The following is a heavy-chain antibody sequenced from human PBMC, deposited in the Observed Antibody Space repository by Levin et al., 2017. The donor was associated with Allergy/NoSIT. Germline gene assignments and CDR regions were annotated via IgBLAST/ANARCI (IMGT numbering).Heavy chain of an antibody. CDR1: GFTFSSYA. CDR2: ISSNGGST. D-gene: IGHD3-10*01. V-gene: IGHV3-64D*06. Sequence: GGSLRLSCSASGFTFSSYAMHWVRQAPGKGLEYVSAISSNGGSTYYADSVKGRFTISRDNSKNTLYLQMSSLRAEDTAVYYCVKDLPPGTWFGESIWTDAFDSWGQGTMVTVSS. CDR3: VKDLPPGTWFGESIWTDAFDS. J-gene: IGHJ3*02.